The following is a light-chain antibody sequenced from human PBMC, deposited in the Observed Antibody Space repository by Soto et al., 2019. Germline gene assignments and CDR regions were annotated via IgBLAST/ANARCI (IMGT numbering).Light chain of an antibody. CDR2: AAS. Sequence: DIHITHSPSSLSSSVLYIFTMTCRASQSISSYLNWYQQKPGKAPKLLIYAASSLQSGVPSRFSGSGSGTDFTLTISSLQPEDFATYYCQQSYSTLYTFGQGTRLE. V-gene: IGKV1-39*01. J-gene: IGKJ5*01. CDR1: QSISSY. CDR3: QQSYSTLYT.